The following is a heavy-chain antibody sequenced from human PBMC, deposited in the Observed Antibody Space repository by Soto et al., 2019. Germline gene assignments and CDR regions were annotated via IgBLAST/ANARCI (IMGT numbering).Heavy chain of an antibody. D-gene: IGHD3-3*01. CDR2: IYYSGST. J-gene: IGHJ5*02. CDR3: ARQITIFGVANWFDP. Sequence: SETLSLTCTVSGGSVSSGSYYWSWIRQPPGKGLEWIGYIYYSGSTNYNPSLKSRVTISVDTSKNQFSLKLSSVTAADTAVYYCARQITIFGVANWFDPWGQGTLVTVS. CDR1: GGSVSSGSYY. V-gene: IGHV4-61*01.